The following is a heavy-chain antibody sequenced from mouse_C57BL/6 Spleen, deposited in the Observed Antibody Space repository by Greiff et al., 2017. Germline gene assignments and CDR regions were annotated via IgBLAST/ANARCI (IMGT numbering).Heavy chain of an antibody. V-gene: IGHV1-63*01. Sequence: QVPLQQSGAELVRPGTSVTMSCKASGYTFTNYWIGWAKQRPGNGLEWIGDIYTGGGYTNYNEKFKGKATLNADESSSTAYMQFSSLTSEDTVIDYSARSGYCGSSPYWYFYGWGTGTTVTVST. CDR2: IYTGGGYT. CDR3: ARSGYCGSSPYWYFYG. J-gene: IGHJ1*03. D-gene: IGHD1-1*01. CDR1: GYTFTNYW.